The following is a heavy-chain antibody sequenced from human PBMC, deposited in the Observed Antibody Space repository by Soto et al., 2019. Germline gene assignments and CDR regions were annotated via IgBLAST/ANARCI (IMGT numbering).Heavy chain of an antibody. J-gene: IGHJ4*02. D-gene: IGHD4-17*01. V-gene: IGHV4-39*01. CDR3: VRFYGDDFNGVRLRYFDF. Sequence: SETLSLTCTVSGDSISSASYFWGWIRQPPGKGLEWIGSVYFVGNSYYNPSLKSRVSISVDASKNQFSLRLSSMTAADTGVYYCVRFYGDDFNGVRLRYFDFWCQGTLVTVSS. CDR2: VYFVGNS. CDR1: GDSISSASYF.